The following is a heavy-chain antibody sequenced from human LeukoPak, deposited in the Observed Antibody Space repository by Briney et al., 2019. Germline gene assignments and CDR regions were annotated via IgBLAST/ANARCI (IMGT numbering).Heavy chain of an antibody. D-gene: IGHD3-16*01. CDR3: AKERDSAFDP. CDR1: GFTFSSYA. CDR2: ISDIGRA. J-gene: IGHJ5*02. V-gene: IGHV3-23*01. Sequence: PGGSLRLSCAASGFTFSSYAMSWFRQAPGKGLEWVSGISDIGRAYYADSVKGRFTISRDNSKNTLYVQMNSLRAEDMAIYYCAKERDSAFDPWGRGTLVTVSS.